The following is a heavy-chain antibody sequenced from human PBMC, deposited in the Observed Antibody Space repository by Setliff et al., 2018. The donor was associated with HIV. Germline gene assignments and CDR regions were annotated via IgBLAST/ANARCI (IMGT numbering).Heavy chain of an antibody. CDR1: GFTFSSYA. V-gene: IGHV3-30*04. CDR3: ARDCRVGWVFTYGMDV. D-gene: IGHD6-13*01. Sequence: GESLRLSCAASGFTFSSYAMHWVRQAPGKGLEWVAVISYDGSNKYYADSVKGRFTISRDNSKNTLFLQMNSLRPEDTAVYHCARDCRVGWVFTYGMDVW. CDR2: ISYDGSNK. J-gene: IGHJ6*01.